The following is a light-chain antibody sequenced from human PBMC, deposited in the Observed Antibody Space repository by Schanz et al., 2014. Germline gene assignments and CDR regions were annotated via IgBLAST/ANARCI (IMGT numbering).Light chain of an antibody. CDR3: QSYDSSLSGSV. V-gene: IGLV1-40*01. J-gene: IGLJ3*02. CDR2: GNN. CDR1: SSNIGSNY. Sequence: QSVLTQPPSASGTPGQRVTISCSGSSSNIGSNYVYWYQQLPGTAPKLLIYGNNNRPSGVPDRFSVSKSGTSASLAITGLQAEDETHYYCQSYDSSLSGSVFGGGTKLTVL.